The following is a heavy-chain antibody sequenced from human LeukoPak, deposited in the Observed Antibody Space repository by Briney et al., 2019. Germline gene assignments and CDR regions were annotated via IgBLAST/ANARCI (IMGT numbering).Heavy chain of an antibody. CDR1: GFTFGDYL. J-gene: IGHJ4*02. D-gene: IGHD6-19*01. CDR2: IRRKLDGGPA. Sequence: GGFLRISCTASGFTFGDYLMSWFRQAPGKGLEWIDFIRRKLDGGPAEYAASVKGRFTISRDDSPSTAYLQMNSLKTEDTAVYYCSRSSGWLSVYWGQGTLVTVSS. V-gene: IGHV3-49*03. CDR3: SRSSGWLSVY.